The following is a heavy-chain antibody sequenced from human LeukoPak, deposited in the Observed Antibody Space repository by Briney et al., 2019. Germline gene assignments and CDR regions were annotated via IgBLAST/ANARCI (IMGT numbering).Heavy chain of an antibody. CDR2: IWYDGSNK. CDR3: ARDGEQLAPYAMDV. V-gene: IGHV3-33*01. D-gene: IGHD1-26*01. CDR1: GFRFGSHA. J-gene: IGHJ6*02. Sequence: GGSLRLSCAASGFRFGSHAVHWVRQAPGKGLEWLAQIWYDGSNKYYVDSVKGRSTTSRDNSKNTVYLQMNSLRAEDTAVYFCARDGEQLAPYAMDVWGQGTTVTVSS.